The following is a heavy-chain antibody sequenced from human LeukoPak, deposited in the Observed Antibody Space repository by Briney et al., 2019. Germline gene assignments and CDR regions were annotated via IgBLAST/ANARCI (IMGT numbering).Heavy chain of an antibody. J-gene: IGHJ5*02. D-gene: IGHD3-3*01. Sequence: ASVKVSCKASGYTFTGYYMHWVRQAPGQGLEWMGWINPNSGGTNYAQKFQGRVTMTRDTSISTAYMELSRLRSEDTAVYYCARVDAPFGVVSTPEGWFDPWGQGTLVTVSS. CDR3: ARVDAPFGVVSTPEGWFDP. CDR1: GYTFTGYY. V-gene: IGHV1-2*02. CDR2: INPNSGGT.